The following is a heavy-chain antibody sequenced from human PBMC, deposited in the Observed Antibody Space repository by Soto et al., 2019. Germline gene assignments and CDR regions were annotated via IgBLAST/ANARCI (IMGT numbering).Heavy chain of an antibody. V-gene: IGHV2-5*02. CDR3: AHRQRTVYFDY. CDR2: IYWDDDK. Sequence: QITLKETGPTLVKPTQTLTLTCTFSGFSLCTSGVGVGWIRQPPGKALEWLALIYWDDDKRYSPSLKSRLTITEDTSKNQVVLTMTNMDPVDTATYYCAHRQRTVYFDYWGQGTLVTVSS. CDR1: GFSLCTSGVG. D-gene: IGHD4-17*01. J-gene: IGHJ4*02.